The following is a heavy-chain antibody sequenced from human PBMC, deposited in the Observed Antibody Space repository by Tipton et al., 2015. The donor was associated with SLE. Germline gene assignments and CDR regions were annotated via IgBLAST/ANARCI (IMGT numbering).Heavy chain of an antibody. CDR2: IFYGGST. D-gene: IGHD5-24*01. J-gene: IGHJ4*02. CDR1: GGSIRGSNYY. CDR3: ATYIEMAAFY. Sequence: TLSLTCTVSGGSIRGSNYYWGWIRQPPGKGLEYVGNIFYGGSTYYNPSLKSRVSISIETSSNKFSLRLTSVTAADTAVYFCATYIEMAAFYWGQGSLVAVSS. V-gene: IGHV4-39*07.